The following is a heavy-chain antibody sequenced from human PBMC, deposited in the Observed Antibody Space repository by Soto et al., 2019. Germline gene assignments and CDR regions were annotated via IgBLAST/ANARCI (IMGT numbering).Heavy chain of an antibody. Sequence: GGSLRLSCAASGFTFSSYGMHWVRQAPGKGLEWVAVISYDGSNKYYADSVKGRFTISRDNSKNTLYLQMNSLRAEDTAVYYCAKDLSYSSYYYYGMDVWGQGTTVTVSS. CDR2: ISYDGSNK. CDR1: GFTFSSYG. CDR3: AKDLSYSSYYYYGMDV. V-gene: IGHV3-30*18. J-gene: IGHJ6*02. D-gene: IGHD6-13*01.